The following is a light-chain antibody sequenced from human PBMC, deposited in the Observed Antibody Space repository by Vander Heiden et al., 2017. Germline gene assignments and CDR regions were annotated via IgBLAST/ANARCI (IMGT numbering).Light chain of an antibody. CDR3: KQCLQTPLT. J-gene: IGKJ4*01. CDR2: LGS. Sequence: IVMTHSPLSLPVTPVEPASISCRSSQSLLDSNGYNYLDWYLQKPGQSPKLLIYLGSNRASGVPERFSGSGSGTDFTLKISRVEAEDVGVYYCKQCLQTPLTFGGGTKVEIK. V-gene: IGKV2-28*01. CDR1: QSLLDSNGYNY.